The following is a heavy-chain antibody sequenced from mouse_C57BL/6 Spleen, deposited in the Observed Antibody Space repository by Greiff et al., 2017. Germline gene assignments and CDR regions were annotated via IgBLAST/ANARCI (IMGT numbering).Heavy chain of an antibody. CDR1: GFNIKDYY. D-gene: IGHD1-1*01. Sequence: EVQLQQSGAELVKPGASVKLSCTASGFNIKDYYMHWVKQKTEQGLEWIGRIDPEHGETKDAAEFQSKAIITADTSSNTAYLKLSSLTSEDTAVYYCARNYYDSSYPFDYWGQGTTLTVSS. CDR2: IDPEHGET. V-gene: IGHV14-2*01. J-gene: IGHJ2*01. CDR3: ARNYYDSSYPFDY.